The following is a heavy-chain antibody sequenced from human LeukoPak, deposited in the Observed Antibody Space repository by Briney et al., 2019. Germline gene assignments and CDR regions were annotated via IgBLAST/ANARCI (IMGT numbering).Heavy chain of an antibody. J-gene: IGHJ4*02. CDR3: ASRLVVPAATVDY. D-gene: IGHD2-2*01. V-gene: IGHV3-11*04. CDR2: ISSSGSTI. Sequence: GGSLRLSCAASGFTFSDHYMSWIRQAPGKGLEWVSYISSSGSTIYYADSVKGRFTISRDNAKNSLYLQMNSLRAEDTAVYYCASRLVVPAATVDYWGQGTLVTVSS. CDR1: GFTFSDHY.